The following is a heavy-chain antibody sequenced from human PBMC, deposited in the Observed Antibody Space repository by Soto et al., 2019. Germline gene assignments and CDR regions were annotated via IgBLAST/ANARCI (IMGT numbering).Heavy chain of an antibody. D-gene: IGHD6-19*01. J-gene: IGHJ4*03. CDR2: ISPSGGTT. V-gene: IGHV3-23*01. CDR1: GFTFSSYA. Sequence: LSCAASGFTFSSYAMSWVRQAPGKGLEWVSGISPSGGTTYYADSVKGRFTISRDNSKNTLYLQMNGLRVEDTAVYYCANSPTAVAGTTYYFDYWGQGTMVTVSS. CDR3: ANSPTAVAGTTYYFDY.